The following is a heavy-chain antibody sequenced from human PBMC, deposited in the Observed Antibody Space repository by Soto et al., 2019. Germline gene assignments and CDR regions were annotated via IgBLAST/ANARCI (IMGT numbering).Heavy chain of an antibody. Sequence: QVQLVQSGAEVKKPGSSVKVSCKASGGTFSSYAISWVRQAPGQGLEWMGGIIPIFGTANYAQKFQGRVTITGDESTSTAYMALSSLRSEDTAVYYCARVGAAYSSPSYYYGMDVWGQGTTVTVSS. CDR3: ARVGAAYSSPSYYYGMDV. CDR1: GGTFSSYA. J-gene: IGHJ6*02. CDR2: IIPIFGTA. D-gene: IGHD6-13*01. V-gene: IGHV1-69*12.